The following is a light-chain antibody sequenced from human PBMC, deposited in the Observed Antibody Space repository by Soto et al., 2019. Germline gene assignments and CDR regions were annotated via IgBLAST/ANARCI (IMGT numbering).Light chain of an antibody. Sequence: DIQMTQSPSTLSTSVGDRVTITCRASQTIYTWLAWYQQKPGRAPKLLIYDASTLESWVPSRFSGSGSGTEFTLTISSLQPEDVATYYCQKSTSAPLTFGPGTKVDIK. CDR2: DAS. V-gene: IGKV1-5*01. J-gene: IGKJ3*01. CDR1: QTIYTW. CDR3: QKSTSAPLT.